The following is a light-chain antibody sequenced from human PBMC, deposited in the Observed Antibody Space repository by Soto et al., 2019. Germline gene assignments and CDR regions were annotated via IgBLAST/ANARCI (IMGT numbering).Light chain of an antibody. CDR1: QSINKN. J-gene: IGKJ5*01. Sequence: EIVLTQSPATLSVSPGARVPLSCRASQSINKNLAWYQQKRGQAPRLLIYGASTRATGFPARFSGSGSGTEITLTISSLQPEDFATYYCQQLNSYPPLFGQGTRLEIK. CDR3: QQLNSYPPL. V-gene: IGKV3-15*01. CDR2: GAS.